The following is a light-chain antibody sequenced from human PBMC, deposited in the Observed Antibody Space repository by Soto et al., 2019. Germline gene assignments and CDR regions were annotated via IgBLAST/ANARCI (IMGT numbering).Light chain of an antibody. CDR3: QQYNGSSPVT. V-gene: IGKV1-5*03. J-gene: IGKJ1*01. Sequence: LQSGVPSRFSCSGSGTDFTLTIRSLRPDDFASYYCQQYNGSSPVTFGHGTKVDIK.